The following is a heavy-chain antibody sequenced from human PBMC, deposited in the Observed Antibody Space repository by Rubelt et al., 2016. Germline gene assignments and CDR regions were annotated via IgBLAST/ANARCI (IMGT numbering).Heavy chain of an antibody. D-gene: IGHD2-2*01. CDR2: INAGNGNT. V-gene: IGHV1-3*01. CDR3: ARDSALYCSSTSCYLRDGMDV. Sequence: AEVKKPGASVKVSCKASGYTFTSYAMHWVRQAPGQRLEWMGWINAGNGNTKYSQKFQGRVTITRDTSAGTAYMELSSLRSDDTAVYYCARDSALYCSSTSCYLRDGMDVWGQRTTVTVSS. J-gene: IGHJ6*02. CDR1: GYTFTSYA.